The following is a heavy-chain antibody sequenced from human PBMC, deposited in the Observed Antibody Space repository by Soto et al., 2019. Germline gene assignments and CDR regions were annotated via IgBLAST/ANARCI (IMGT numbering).Heavy chain of an antibody. V-gene: IGHV3-30*18. CDR1: GFTFSSYG. Sequence: PGGSLRLSCAASGFTFSSYGMHWVRQAPGKGLDWVAVISYDGSNKYYADSVKGRFTISRDNSKNTLYLQMNSLRAEDTAVYYCAKDVYSVRAQQLYLGPHDYWGQGTLVTVSS. CDR2: ISYDGSNK. J-gene: IGHJ4*02. D-gene: IGHD6-13*01. CDR3: AKDVYSVRAQQLYLGPHDY.